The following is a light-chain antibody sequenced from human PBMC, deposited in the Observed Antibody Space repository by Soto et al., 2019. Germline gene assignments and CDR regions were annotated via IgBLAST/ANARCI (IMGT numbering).Light chain of an antibody. J-gene: IGLJ1*01. Sequence: QSVLTQPPSASGSPGQSVTISCTGTSSDIGGYNFVSWYQHHLDKAPKLIIYEITKRPSGVPARFSGSKSDITASLTVSGLQAEDEADYYCSSYAGSNNYVFGTGTKLTVL. CDR2: EIT. V-gene: IGLV2-8*01. CDR3: SSYAGSNNYV. CDR1: SSDIGGYNF.